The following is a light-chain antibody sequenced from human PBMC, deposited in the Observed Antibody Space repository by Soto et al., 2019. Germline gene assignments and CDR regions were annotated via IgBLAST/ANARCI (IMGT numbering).Light chain of an antibody. CDR3: QQYNSYSYT. J-gene: IGKJ2*01. Sequence: DIQMTQSPSTLSASVGDRVTITCRASQSINNWLAWYQQKPGKAPKLLIYKGSNLQSGVPSRFSGSGSGTEFTLTISSLQPDDFATYYCQQYNSYSYTFGQGTKLEIK. CDR2: KGS. CDR1: QSINNW. V-gene: IGKV1-5*03.